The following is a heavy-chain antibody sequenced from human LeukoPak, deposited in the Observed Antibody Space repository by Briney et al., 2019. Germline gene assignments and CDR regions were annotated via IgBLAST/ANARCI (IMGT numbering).Heavy chain of an antibody. V-gene: IGHV3-48*03. J-gene: IGHJ4*02. CDR3: ARGGVDGSSWYKYYFDY. D-gene: IGHD6-13*01. CDR2: ISSSGRSI. Sequence: PGGSLRLSCAASGFTFTIYEMNWVRQAPGKGLEWVSYISSSGRSIYYADSVKGRFTISRDNSKNTLYLQMNSLRAEDTAVYYCARGGVDGSSWYKYYFDYWGQGTLVTVSS. CDR1: GFTFTIYE.